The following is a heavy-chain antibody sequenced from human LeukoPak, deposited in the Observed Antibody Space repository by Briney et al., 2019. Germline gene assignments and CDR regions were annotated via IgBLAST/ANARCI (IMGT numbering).Heavy chain of an antibody. CDR3: ARDMITFGGVIVPWGMDV. CDR1: RDSVSSNSAA. D-gene: IGHD3-16*02. J-gene: IGHJ6*02. Sequence: SQTLSLTCAISRDSVSSNSAAWNWIRQSPSRGLEWLGRTYYRSKWYNDYAVSVKSRITINPDTSKNQFSLQLNSVTPEDTAVYYCARDMITFGGVIVPWGMDVWGQGTTVTVSS. V-gene: IGHV6-1*01. CDR2: TYYRSKWYN.